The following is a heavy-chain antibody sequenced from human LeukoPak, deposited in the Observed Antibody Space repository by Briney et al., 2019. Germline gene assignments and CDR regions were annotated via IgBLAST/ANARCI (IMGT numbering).Heavy chain of an antibody. V-gene: IGHV1-24*01. CDR2: FDPEDGET. CDR1: GYTLTELS. Sequence: GASVKVSCKVSGYTLTELSMHWVRQAPGKGLEWMGGFDPEDGETIYAQMFQGRVTMTDATSTDTAYMELSSLRSEDTAVYYCATSIAATDYYGMDVWGQGTTVTVSS. CDR3: ATSIAATDYYGMDV. J-gene: IGHJ6*02. D-gene: IGHD2-15*01.